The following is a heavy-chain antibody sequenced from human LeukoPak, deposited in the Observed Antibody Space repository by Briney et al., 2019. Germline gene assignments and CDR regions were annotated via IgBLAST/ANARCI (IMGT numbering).Heavy chain of an antibody. V-gene: IGHV3-7*01. D-gene: IGHD5-12*01. J-gene: IGHJ4*02. CDR3: VRPPNSGYGGETPDY. CDR2: VKEDGSEM. Sequence: PGGSLRLSCVASGFIFSRYWMSWVRQVPGKGLEWVANVKEDGSEMYYVDSVKGRFTIFRDNARHSLYLQMHSLGAEDTAVYYCVRPPNSGYGGETPDYWGQGTLVTVSS. CDR1: GFIFSRYW.